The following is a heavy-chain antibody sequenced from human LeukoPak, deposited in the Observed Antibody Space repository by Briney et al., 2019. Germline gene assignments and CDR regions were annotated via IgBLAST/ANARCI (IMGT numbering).Heavy chain of an antibody. Sequence: GGSLRLSCAASGFTFSSYGMHWVRQAPGKGLEWVAVIWYDGSNKYYADSVKGRFTISRDNSKNTLHLQMNSLRAEDTAVYYCARKIAAAGSLADYWGQGTLVTVSS. CDR2: IWYDGSNK. CDR3: ARKIAAAGSLADY. D-gene: IGHD6-13*01. J-gene: IGHJ4*02. CDR1: GFTFSSYG. V-gene: IGHV3-33*01.